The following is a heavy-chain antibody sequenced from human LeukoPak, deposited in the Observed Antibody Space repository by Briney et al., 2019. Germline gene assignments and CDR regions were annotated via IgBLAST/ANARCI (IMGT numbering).Heavy chain of an antibody. J-gene: IGHJ6*02. CDR2: IFYTGST. D-gene: IGHD3-9*01. CDR1: GGSLWGYY. V-gene: IGHV4-31*11. Sequence: SETLSLTCAVSGGSLWGYYWSCIREHPGKGLECMGYIFYTGSTYYNPSLKSRGTISLDTSKNQFSLKVNSVTAADTAVYYCARDLVMTGPPDYYYGMDVWGQGSTVIVSS. CDR3: ARDLVMTGPPDYYYGMDV.